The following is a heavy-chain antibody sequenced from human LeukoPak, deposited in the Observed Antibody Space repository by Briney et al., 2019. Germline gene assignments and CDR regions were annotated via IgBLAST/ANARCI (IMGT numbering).Heavy chain of an antibody. V-gene: IGHV1-18*04. Sequence: GASVKVSCKASGYTFTGYYMHWVRQAPGQGLEWMGWISTYNDDKSYAQKLQGRVTMTTEKSTRTAYMELSGLRSDDTAVYFCGAGYPRVDYWGQGTLVIVSS. D-gene: IGHD5-12*01. CDR2: ISTYNDDK. CDR3: GAGYPRVDY. CDR1: GYTFTGYY. J-gene: IGHJ4*02.